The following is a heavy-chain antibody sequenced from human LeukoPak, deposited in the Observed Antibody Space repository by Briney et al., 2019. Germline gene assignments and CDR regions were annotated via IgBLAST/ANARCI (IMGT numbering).Heavy chain of an antibody. CDR3: ARGPTTTSALYYYYYGMDV. D-gene: IGHD4-17*01. CDR1: GGSFSGYY. CDR2: INHSGST. J-gene: IGHJ6*02. V-gene: IGHV4-34*01. Sequence: SETLSLTCAVHGGSFSGYYWSWIRQPPGKGLEWIGEINHSGSTNYNPSLKSRVTISVDTSKNQFSLKLSSVTAADTAVYYCARGPTTTSALYYYYYGMDVWGQGTTVTVSS.